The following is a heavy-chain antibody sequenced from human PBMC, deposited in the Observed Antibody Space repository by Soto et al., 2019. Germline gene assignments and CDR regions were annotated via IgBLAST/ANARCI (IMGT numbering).Heavy chain of an antibody. CDR1: GFTFSSYA. J-gene: IGHJ4*02. CDR3: AKDLLQQSDY. CDR2: ISGSGGST. V-gene: IGHV3-23*01. Sequence: GGSLRLSCAASGFTFSSYAMSWVRQAPGKGLEWVSAISGSGGSTYYADSVKGRFTISRDNSKNTLYLQVNGLRAEDTAVYYCAKDLLQQSDYWGQGXLVTVSS. D-gene: IGHD3-22*01.